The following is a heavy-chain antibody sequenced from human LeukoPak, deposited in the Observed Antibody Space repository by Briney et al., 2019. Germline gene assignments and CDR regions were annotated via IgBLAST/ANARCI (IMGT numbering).Heavy chain of an antibody. CDR1: GYSFTSYR. Sequence: GESLKISCKGSGYSFTSYRIGWVRQMPGKGLEWMGIIYPGDSDSRYSPSFQGQVTISADKSTNTAYLQWSSLKASDTAMYYCARRGYSYAFDYWGQGTLVTVSS. CDR2: IYPGDSDS. CDR3: ARRGYSYAFDY. D-gene: IGHD5-18*01. J-gene: IGHJ4*02. V-gene: IGHV5-51*01.